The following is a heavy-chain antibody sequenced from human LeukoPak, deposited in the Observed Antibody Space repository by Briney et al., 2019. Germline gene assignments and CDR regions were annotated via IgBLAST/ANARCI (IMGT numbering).Heavy chain of an antibody. Sequence: GGSLRLSCAASGFTFSSYWMHWVRQAPGKGLVWVSRIDSDGSRTSYADSVKGRFTISRDNAKNTLYLQMNSLRAGDTAIYYCVKELDYYGSTEEYYGGVDAFDFWGQGTMVTVSS. V-gene: IGHV3-74*01. D-gene: IGHD3-22*01. CDR3: VKELDYYGSTEEYYGGVDAFDF. CDR2: IDSDGSRT. CDR1: GFTFSSYW. J-gene: IGHJ3*01.